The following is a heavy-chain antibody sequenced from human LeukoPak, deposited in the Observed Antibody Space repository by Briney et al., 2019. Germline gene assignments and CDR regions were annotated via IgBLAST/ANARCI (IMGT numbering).Heavy chain of an antibody. J-gene: IGHJ3*02. CDR3: TRVGYCATTSCRTAFDI. D-gene: IGHD2-2*01. Sequence: GGSLRLSCAASGLTFSTYWMHWVRQALGKGLVWVSRINTDGSSTSYADSVKGRFTISRDNAKNTLCLQMNSLRAEDTAVYFCTRVGYCATTSCRTAFDIWGQGTMVTVSS. V-gene: IGHV3-74*01. CDR2: INTDGSST. CDR1: GLTFSTYW.